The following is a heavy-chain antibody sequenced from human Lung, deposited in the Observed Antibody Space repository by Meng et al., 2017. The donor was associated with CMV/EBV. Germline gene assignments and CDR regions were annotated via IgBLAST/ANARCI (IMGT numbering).Heavy chain of an antibody. CDR3: ARGTAPNDY. Sequence: GESLKISCAASGFTFSSYWMTWVRQAPGKGLEWVTNIKQDGSEKYYVESVKGRFTISRDNAKNSLYLQMNSLRVEDTAMYYCARGTAPNDYWGKGTRVTVVS. V-gene: IGHV3-7*01. J-gene: IGHJ4*02. D-gene: IGHD2-8*02. CDR2: IKQDGSEK. CDR1: GFTFSSYW.